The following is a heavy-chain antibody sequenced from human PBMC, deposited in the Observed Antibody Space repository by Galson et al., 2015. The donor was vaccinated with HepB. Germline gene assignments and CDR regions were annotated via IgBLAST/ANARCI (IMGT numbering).Heavy chain of an antibody. J-gene: IGHJ5*02. Sequence: SVKVSCNASGGTFSSYAISWVRQAPGQGLEWMGGIIPILGIANYAQKFQGRVTITADKSTSTAYMELSSLRAEDTAVYYCARGRATVTLNWFDPWGQGTLVTVSS. D-gene: IGHD4-17*01. CDR3: ARGRATVTLNWFDP. V-gene: IGHV1-69*10. CDR2: IIPILGIA. CDR1: GGTFSSYA.